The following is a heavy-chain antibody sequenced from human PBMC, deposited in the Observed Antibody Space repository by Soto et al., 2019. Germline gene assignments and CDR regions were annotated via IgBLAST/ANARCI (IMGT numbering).Heavy chain of an antibody. CDR1: GGSISSGDYY. V-gene: IGHV4-30-4*01. J-gene: IGHJ5*02. CDR3: ARGEPQDIVLVPAASGGFDP. Sequence: SETLSLTCTVSGGSISSGDYYWSWIRQPPGKGLEWIGYIYDSGSTYYNPSLKSRVTISVDTSKNQFSLKLNSVTAADTAVYYCARGEPQDIVLVPAASGGFDPWGQGTLVTVSS. CDR2: IYDSGST. D-gene: IGHD2-2*01.